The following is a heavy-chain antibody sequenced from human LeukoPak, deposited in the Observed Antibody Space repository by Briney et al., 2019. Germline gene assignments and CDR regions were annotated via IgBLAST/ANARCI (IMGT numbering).Heavy chain of an antibody. CDR3: ARDSCSGGSCYMGNWFDP. D-gene: IGHD2-15*01. CDR1: GFTFSSYA. CDR2: ISYDGSNK. Sequence: GRSLRLSCAASGFTFSSYAMHWVRQAPGKGLEWVAVISYDGSNKYYADSVKGRFTISRDNSKNTLYLQMNSLRAEDTAVYYCARDSCSGGSCYMGNWFDPWGQGTLVTVSS. J-gene: IGHJ5*02. V-gene: IGHV3-30-3*01.